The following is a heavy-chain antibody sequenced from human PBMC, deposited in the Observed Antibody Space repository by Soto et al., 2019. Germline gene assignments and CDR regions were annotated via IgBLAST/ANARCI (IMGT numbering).Heavy chain of an antibody. J-gene: IGHJ6*02. V-gene: IGHV3-33*01. D-gene: IGHD1-26*01. Sequence: PGGYLRLSCAASGFTFSSYGLHWVRQAPGKGQEWVAVIWYDGSNKYYAGSVKGRFTISRDNSKNTLYLQIDGLRAEDTAVYYCARAKYSGDYIFYYYGMDVWGQGTTVTVSS. CDR3: ARAKYSGDYIFYYYGMDV. CDR2: IWYDGSNK. CDR1: GFTFSSYG.